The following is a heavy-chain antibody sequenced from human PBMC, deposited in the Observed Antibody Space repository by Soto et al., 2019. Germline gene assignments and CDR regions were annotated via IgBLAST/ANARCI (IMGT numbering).Heavy chain of an antibody. CDR1: GGTFSSYT. V-gene: IGHV1-69*02. J-gene: IGHJ5*02. CDR3: ASSLLGRGVIRALGRDWFDP. D-gene: IGHD3-10*01. Sequence: QVQLVQSGAEVKKPGSSVKVSCKASGGTFSSYTISWVRQAPGQGLEWMGRIIPILGIANYAQKFQGRVTISAENSTSTANMALGSRRSEDTAVYYCASSLLGRGVIRALGRDWFDPWGQGTLVTVSS. CDR2: IIPILGIA.